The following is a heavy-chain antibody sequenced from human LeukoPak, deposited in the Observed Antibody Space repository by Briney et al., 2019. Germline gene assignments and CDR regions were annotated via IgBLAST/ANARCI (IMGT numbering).Heavy chain of an antibody. V-gene: IGHV1-2*02. D-gene: IGHD3-3*01. CDR2: INPNSGGT. Sequence: ASVKVSRKASGYTFTGYYMHWVRQAPGQGLEWMGWINPNSGGTNYAQKFQGRVTMTRDTSISTAYMELSRLRSDDTAVYYCARGITIFGVGSPLMDVWGQGTTVTVSS. CDR3: ARGITIFGVGSPLMDV. CDR1: GYTFTGYY. J-gene: IGHJ6*02.